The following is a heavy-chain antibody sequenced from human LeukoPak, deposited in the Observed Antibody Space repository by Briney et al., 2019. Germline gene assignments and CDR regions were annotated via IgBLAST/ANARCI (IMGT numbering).Heavy chain of an antibody. V-gene: IGHV3-48*01. J-gene: IGHJ3*02. D-gene: IGHD3-3*01. Sequence: PGGSLRLSCAASGFTLSSYSMNWVRQAPGEGVEWVSYISRSRGTIYYADSVKGRFTISRDNAKNSLYLQMNSLRAEDTAVYYCARDRPDYDFWSGYYHAFDIWGQGTMVTVSS. CDR3: ARDRPDYDFWSGYYHAFDI. CDR2: ISRSRGTI. CDR1: GFTLSSYS.